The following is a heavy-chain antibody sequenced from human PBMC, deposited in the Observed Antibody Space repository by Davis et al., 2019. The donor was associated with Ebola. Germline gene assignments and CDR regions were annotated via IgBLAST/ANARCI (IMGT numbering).Heavy chain of an antibody. CDR1: GGSFSGYY. Sequence: MPGGSLRLSCAVYGGSFSGYYWSWIRQPPGKGLEWIGEINHSGSTNYNPSLKSRVTISVDTSKNQFSLKLSSVTAADTAVYYCARGQMSAILRFLEWLTVWYFDLWGRGTLVTVSS. CDR3: ARGQMSAILRFLEWLTVWYFDL. CDR2: INHSGST. V-gene: IGHV4-34*01. D-gene: IGHD3-3*01. J-gene: IGHJ2*01.